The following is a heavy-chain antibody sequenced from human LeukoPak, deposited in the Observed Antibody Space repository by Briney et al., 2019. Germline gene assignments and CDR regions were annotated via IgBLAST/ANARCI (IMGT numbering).Heavy chain of an antibody. CDR2: ISSSSSYI. CDR3: AKAAHYYYYYMDV. V-gene: IGHV3-21*04. Sequence: GGSLRLSCAASGFTFSSYAMSWVRQAPGKGLEWVSSISSSSSYIYYADSVKGRFTISRDNAKNSLYLQMNSLRAEDTAVYYCAKAAHYYYYYMDVWGKGTTVTISS. J-gene: IGHJ6*03. CDR1: GFTFSSYA.